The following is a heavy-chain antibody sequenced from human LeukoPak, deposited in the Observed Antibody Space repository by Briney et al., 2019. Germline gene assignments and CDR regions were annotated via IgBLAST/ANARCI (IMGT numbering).Heavy chain of an antibody. CDR2: IKQDGSEK. D-gene: IGHD2-15*01. Sequence: GGSLRLSCAASGFTCSSYWMSWVRQAPGKGLEWVANIKQDGSEKYYVDSVKGRFTISRDNAKNSLYLQMNSLRAEDTAVYYCARVRRSGTFYYYYYMDVWGKGTTVTVSS. CDR3: ARVRRSGTFYYYYYMDV. CDR1: GFTCSSYW. V-gene: IGHV3-7*01. J-gene: IGHJ6*03.